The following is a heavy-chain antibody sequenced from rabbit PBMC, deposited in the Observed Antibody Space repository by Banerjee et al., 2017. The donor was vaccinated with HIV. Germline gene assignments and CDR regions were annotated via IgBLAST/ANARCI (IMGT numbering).Heavy chain of an antibody. Sequence: QSLEESGGGLVKPGGTLTLTCTVSGFSFSSNWICWVRQAPGKGLEWIGYIDLLFGTTYYANWVNGRFTISSHNAQNTLFLQLNSLTAADTATYFCVREVAAKFSLWGPGTLVTVS. CDR2: IDLLFGTT. CDR3: VREVAAKFSL. D-gene: IGHD4-1*01. J-gene: IGHJ4*01. V-gene: IGHV1S7*01. CDR1: GFSFSSNW.